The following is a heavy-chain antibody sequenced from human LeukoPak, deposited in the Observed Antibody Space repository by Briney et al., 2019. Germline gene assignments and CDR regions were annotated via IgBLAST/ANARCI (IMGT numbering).Heavy chain of an antibody. J-gene: IGHJ4*02. CDR2: MGGYEGKI. D-gene: IGHD1-26*01. CDR1: GFTFSSYE. Sequence: PGGSLRLSCEASGFTFSSYEMNWVRQAPGKGLEWVAYMGGYEGKIFYADSVEGRFTISRDNAKNSVHLQMNGLRGEDTAVYYCVRGISGSLIYYLDFWGQGDPVIVSP. CDR3: VRGISGSLIYYLDF. V-gene: IGHV3-48*03.